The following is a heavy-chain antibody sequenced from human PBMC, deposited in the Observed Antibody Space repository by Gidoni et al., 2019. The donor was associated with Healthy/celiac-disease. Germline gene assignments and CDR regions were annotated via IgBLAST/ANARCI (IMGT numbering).Heavy chain of an antibody. J-gene: IGHJ4*02. CDR1: GFTFSSYG. CDR2: IWYDGSNK. CDR3: ARRGGKGGSYVDY. V-gene: IGHV3-33*01. Sequence: QVQLVESGGGVVQPGRSLRLSCAASGFTFSSYGMPWVRQAPGKGLEWVAVIWYDGSNKYYADSVKGRFTISRDNSKNTLYLQMNSLRAEDTAVYYCARRGGKGGSYVDYWGQGTLVTVSS. D-gene: IGHD2-15*01.